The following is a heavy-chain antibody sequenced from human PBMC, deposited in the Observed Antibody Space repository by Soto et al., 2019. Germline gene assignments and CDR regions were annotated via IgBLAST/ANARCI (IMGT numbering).Heavy chain of an antibody. CDR1: GFTFSSYA. CDR3: VKVGSSSSYYYYYGMDV. Sequence: GGSLRLSCSASGFTFSSYAMHWVRQAPGKGLEYVSAISSNGGSTYYADSVKGRFTISRDNSKNTLYLQMSSLRAEDTAVYYCVKVGSSSSYYYYYGMDVWGQGTTVTVYS. CDR2: ISSNGGST. D-gene: IGHD6-6*01. V-gene: IGHV3-64D*06. J-gene: IGHJ6*02.